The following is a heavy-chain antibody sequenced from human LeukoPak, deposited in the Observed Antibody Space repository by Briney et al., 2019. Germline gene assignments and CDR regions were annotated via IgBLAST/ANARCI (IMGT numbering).Heavy chain of an antibody. D-gene: IGHD6-6*01. J-gene: IGHJ5*02. Sequence: PGGSLRLSCAASGFTFSSYWMSWVRQAPGKGLEWVANIKQDGSEKYYVDSVKGRFTISRDNAKNSLYLQMNNLRSEDTAVYYCARGRLYSSSPTNWFDPWGQGTLVTVSS. CDR3: ARGRLYSSSPTNWFDP. CDR2: IKQDGSEK. V-gene: IGHV3-7*01. CDR1: GFTFSSYW.